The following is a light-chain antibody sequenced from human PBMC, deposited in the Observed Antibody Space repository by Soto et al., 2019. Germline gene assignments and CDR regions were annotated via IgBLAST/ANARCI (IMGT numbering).Light chain of an antibody. CDR1: SSNIGAGYD. V-gene: IGLV1-40*01. CDR2: GNS. J-gene: IGLJ1*01. Sequence: SVLTQPPSVSGPPGQRVTISCTGSSSNIGAGYDVHWYQQLPGTAPKLLIYGNSNRPSGVPDRFSGSKSGTSASLAIAGLQAEYETYYYCQSYDSSLSGYVFGTGTKVTVL. CDR3: QSYDSSLSGYV.